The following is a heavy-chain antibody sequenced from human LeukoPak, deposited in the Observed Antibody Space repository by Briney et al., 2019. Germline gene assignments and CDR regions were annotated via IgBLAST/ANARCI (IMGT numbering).Heavy chain of an antibody. D-gene: IGHD6-13*01. CDR3: ARDLKAAGMRFIAD. CDR1: GGTFSSYA. J-gene: IGHJ4*02. CDR2: IIPIFGTA. Sequence: SVKVSCKASGGTFSSYAISWVRQAPGQGLEWMGGIIPIFGTANYAQKFQGRVTMTRDTSTSTVYMELSSLRSEDTAVYYCARDLKAAGMRFIADWGQGTLVTVSS. V-gene: IGHV1-69*05.